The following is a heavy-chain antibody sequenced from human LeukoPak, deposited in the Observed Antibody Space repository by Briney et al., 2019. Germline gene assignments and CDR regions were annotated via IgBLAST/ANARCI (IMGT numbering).Heavy chain of an antibody. V-gene: IGHV4-59*01. D-gene: IGHD6-13*01. CDR2: IYYSGST. CDR1: GGSISSYY. CDR3: AKGPIAAAGRIISYFDY. J-gene: IGHJ4*02. Sequence: SETLSLTCTVSGGSISSYYWSWLRQPPGKGLEWVGYIYYSGSTNYNPSLKSRVTISVDTSKNQFSLKLSSVTAADTAVYYCAKGPIAAAGRIISYFDYWGQGTLVTVSS.